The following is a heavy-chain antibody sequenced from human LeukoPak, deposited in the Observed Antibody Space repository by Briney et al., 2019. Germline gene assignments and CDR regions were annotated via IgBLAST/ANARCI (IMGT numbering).Heavy chain of an antibody. CDR3: ARDTLRNYYDSSGYDQNNWFDP. CDR2: VKHDGSEK. Sequence: GGSLRLSCLTSGFTLSTNAMSWVRQAPGQGLEWVANVKHDGSEKYYVDSVKGRFTISRDNAKNSLYLQMNSLRDEDTAVYYCARDTLRNYYDSSGYDQNNWFDPWGQGTLVTVSS. J-gene: IGHJ5*02. CDR1: GFTLSTNA. D-gene: IGHD3-22*01. V-gene: IGHV3-7*03.